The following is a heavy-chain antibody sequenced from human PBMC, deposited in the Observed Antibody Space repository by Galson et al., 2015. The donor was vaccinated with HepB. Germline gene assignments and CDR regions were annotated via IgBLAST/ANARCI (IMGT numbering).Heavy chain of an antibody. J-gene: IGHJ4*02. CDR1: GFTFSSYA. Sequence: SLRLSCAASGFTFSSYAMHWVRQAPGKGLEWVAVISYDGSNKYYADSVKGRFTISRDNSKNTLYLQMNSLRAEDTAVYYCARDRPSWYSGYGRLDYWGQGTLVTVSS. V-gene: IGHV3-30-3*01. D-gene: IGHD5-12*01. CDR3: ARDRPSWYSGYGRLDY. CDR2: ISYDGSNK.